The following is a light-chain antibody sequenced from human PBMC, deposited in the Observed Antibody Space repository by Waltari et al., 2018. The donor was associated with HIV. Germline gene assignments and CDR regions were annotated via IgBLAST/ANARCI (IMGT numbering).Light chain of an antibody. Sequence: QSALTQPRSVSGSPGQSVTISCTGTSSDVGGYNYVSWYQQHPGKAPKLMIYDVSKRPSGVPDRVSGSKSDTSASLAITGLQAEDEADYYCQSYDSSLSASVFGGGTKLTVL. CDR3: QSYDSSLSASV. J-gene: IGLJ2*01. V-gene: IGLV2-11*01. CDR1: SSDVGGYNY. CDR2: DVS.